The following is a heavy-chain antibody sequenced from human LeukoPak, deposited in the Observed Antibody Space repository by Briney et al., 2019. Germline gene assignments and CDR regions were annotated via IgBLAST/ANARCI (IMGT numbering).Heavy chain of an antibody. CDR1: SGSIRSSNYH. CDR3: ATELGFYFDY. V-gene: IGHV4-61*02. Sequence: SQTLSLTCTVSSGSIRSSNYHWHWTRQPAGKGLEWIGRIYSSGTTNYNPSLKSRVTISVDTSKNQFSLKLSSVTAADTAVYYCATELGFYFDYWGQGTLVTVSS. J-gene: IGHJ4*02. D-gene: IGHD7-27*01. CDR2: IYSSGTT.